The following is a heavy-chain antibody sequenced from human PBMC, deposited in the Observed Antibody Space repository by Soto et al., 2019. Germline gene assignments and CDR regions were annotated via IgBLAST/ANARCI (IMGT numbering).Heavy chain of an antibody. CDR1: GGSISSGGYS. CDR3: ASRLTVVGGMDV. D-gene: IGHD2-15*01. CDR2: IYHSGST. Sequence: ASETLSLTCAVSGGSISSGGYSWSWIRQPPGKGLEWIGYIYHSGSTYYNPSLKSRVTISVDRSKNQFSLKLTSVTAADTAVYYCASRLTVVGGMDVWGQGTTVTVSS. J-gene: IGHJ6*02. V-gene: IGHV4-30-2*01.